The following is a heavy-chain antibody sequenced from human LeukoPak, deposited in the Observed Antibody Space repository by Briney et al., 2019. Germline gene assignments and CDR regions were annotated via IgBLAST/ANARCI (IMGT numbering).Heavy chain of an antibody. CDR2: IYYTGST. V-gene: IGHV4-59*08. Sequence: SETLSLTCTVSGASVSSSHWNWIRQPPGKGLEWIGYIYYTGSTNYNPSLKSRVTISVDTSKNQFSLKLSSVTAADTAVYYCARRVAVAGPLDYWGQGTLVPVSS. CDR1: GASVSSSH. CDR3: ARRVAVAGPLDY. D-gene: IGHD6-19*01. J-gene: IGHJ4*02.